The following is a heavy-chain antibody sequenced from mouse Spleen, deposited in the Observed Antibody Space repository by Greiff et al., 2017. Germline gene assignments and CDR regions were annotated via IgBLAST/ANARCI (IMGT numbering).Heavy chain of an antibody. V-gene: IGHV1-52*01. Sequence: QVQLQQPGAELVRPGSSVKLSCKASGYTFTSYWMHWVKQRPIQGLEWIGNIDPSDSETHYNQKFKDKAALTVNKSSSTAYMQLSSLTSEDSAVCYCAREVFDYWGQGTTLTVSS. J-gene: IGHJ2*01. CDR1: GYTFTSYW. CDR3: AREVFDY. CDR2: IDPSDSET.